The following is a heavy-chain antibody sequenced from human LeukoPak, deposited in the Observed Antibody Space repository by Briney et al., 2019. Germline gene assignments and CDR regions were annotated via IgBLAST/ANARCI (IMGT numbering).Heavy chain of an antibody. V-gene: IGHV4-59*01. CDR1: GGSISSYY. J-gene: IGHJ4*02. D-gene: IGHD6-13*01. CDR2: IYYSGST. CDR3: ARGFSSSWYDY. Sequence: PSETLSLTCSVSGGSISSYYWSWIRQPPGKGLEWIGYIYYSGSTQYNPSLKSRVTISVDTSKNQFSLKLRSVTAADTAVYYCARGFSSSWYDYWGQGTLVTVSS.